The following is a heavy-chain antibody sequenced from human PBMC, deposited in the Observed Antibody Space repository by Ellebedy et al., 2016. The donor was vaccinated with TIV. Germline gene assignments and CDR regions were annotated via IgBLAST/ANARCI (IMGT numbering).Heavy chain of an antibody. J-gene: IGHJ2*01. D-gene: IGHD3-16*01. CDR1: GGSISSYY. V-gene: IGHV4-59*01. CDR2: IYYSGST. CDR3: ARTGGEGLVMHWYFDL. Sequence: SETLSLTXTVSGGSISSYYWSWIRQPPGKGLEWIGYIYYSGSTNYSPSLKSRVTISVDTSTNQFSLKLSSVTAADAAVYYCARTGGEGLVMHWYFDLWGRGTLVTVSS.